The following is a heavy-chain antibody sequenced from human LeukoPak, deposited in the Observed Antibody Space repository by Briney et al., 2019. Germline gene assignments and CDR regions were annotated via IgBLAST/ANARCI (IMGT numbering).Heavy chain of an antibody. CDR2: ISSSSSYI. Sequence: GGSLRLSCAASGFTFSSYSMNWVRQAPGKGLEWVSSISSSSSYIYYADSVKGRFTISRDNAKNSLYLQMNSLRAEDTAVYYCARGNYGDSTYWYFDLWGRGTLVTVSS. CDR1: GFTFSSYS. V-gene: IGHV3-21*01. CDR3: ARGNYGDSTYWYFDL. D-gene: IGHD4-17*01. J-gene: IGHJ2*01.